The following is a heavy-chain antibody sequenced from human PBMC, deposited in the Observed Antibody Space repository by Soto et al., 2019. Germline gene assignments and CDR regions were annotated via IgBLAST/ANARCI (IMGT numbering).Heavy chain of an antibody. D-gene: IGHD3-10*01. V-gene: IGHV3-7*01. CDR3: ARDTGDYRYYYYMDV. CDR2: INPDGRSK. Sequence: PGGSLRLSCEASGLSFSSSWMTWVRQPPRKGLEWVAEINPDGRSKSYVDSVKGRFTISRDNAKNTLYLQMNSLRAEDTAVYYCARDTGDYRYYYYMDVWGKGTTVTVSS. CDR1: GLSFSSSW. J-gene: IGHJ6*03.